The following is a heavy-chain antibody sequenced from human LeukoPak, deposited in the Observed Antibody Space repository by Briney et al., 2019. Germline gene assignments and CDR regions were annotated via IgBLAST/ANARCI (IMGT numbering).Heavy chain of an antibody. Sequence: ASVKVSCKASGYTFTSYYMHWVRQAPGQGLEWMGIINPSGGSTSYAQKFQGRVTMTRDTSTSTVYMELSSLRSEDTAVYYCARDTVVVPAASHGWFDPWGQGTLVTVSS. CDR2: INPSGGST. D-gene: IGHD2-2*01. CDR3: ARDTVVVPAASHGWFDP. J-gene: IGHJ5*02. V-gene: IGHV1-46*01. CDR1: GYTFTSYY.